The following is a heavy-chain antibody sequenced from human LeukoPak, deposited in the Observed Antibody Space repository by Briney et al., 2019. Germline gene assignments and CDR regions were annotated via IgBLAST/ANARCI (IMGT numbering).Heavy chain of an antibody. V-gene: IGHV3-30*03. Sequence: PGRSLRLSCEASGFPFRVHAMHCVRQAPGKGVEWVAVISYDARHENYADSVKGGFTVSRYDSRSTLYLQMNSLKTDDTAVYFCARDEFDGYNLGPSIYWGQGTLVTVSS. CDR3: ARDEFDGYNLGPSIY. CDR2: ISYDARHE. D-gene: IGHD5-24*01. CDR1: GFPFRVHA. J-gene: IGHJ4*02.